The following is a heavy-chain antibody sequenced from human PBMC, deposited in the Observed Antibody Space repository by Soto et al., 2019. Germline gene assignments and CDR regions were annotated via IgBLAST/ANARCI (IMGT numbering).Heavy chain of an antibody. J-gene: IGHJ4*01. CDR3: ATSGRDGYNSHFHY. CDR2: IFPILDTP. D-gene: IGHD2-21*01. V-gene: IGHV1-69*13. CDR1: GGTFSSYA. Sequence: ASVKVSCKASGGTFSSYAISWVRQAPGQGLEWMGGIFPILDTPKYAQRFQGRVTITADESTTSAYMELNSLRSEDTAVYYCATSGRDGYNSHFHYWGHGNLVTVSS.